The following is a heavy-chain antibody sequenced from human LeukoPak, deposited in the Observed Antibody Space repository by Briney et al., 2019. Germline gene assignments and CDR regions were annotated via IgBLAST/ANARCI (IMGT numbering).Heavy chain of an antibody. D-gene: IGHD2-15*01. CDR3: AKAGPVVASAFDY. CDR2: ITSSGAST. Sequence: TGGSLRLSCAASGFTFSNYAMSWVRQAPGKGLEWVSTITSSGASTDYADSVKGRFTISRDNSKNMLYLQMNSLRVEDTAVYYCAKAGPVVASAFDYWGRGTLVTVSS. J-gene: IGHJ4*02. CDR1: GFTFSNYA. V-gene: IGHV3-23*01.